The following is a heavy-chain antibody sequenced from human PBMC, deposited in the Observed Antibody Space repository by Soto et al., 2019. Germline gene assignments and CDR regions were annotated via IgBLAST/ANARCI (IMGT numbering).Heavy chain of an antibody. CDR3: ARDRDNYYDSSGYYSTWCYFDY. V-gene: IGHV4-4*07. D-gene: IGHD3-22*01. Sequence: QVQLQESGPGLVKPSETLSLTCTVSGGSISSYYWSWIRQPAGKGLEWIGRIYTSGSTNYNPSLKSRVTMSVDTSKNQFSLKLSSVTAADTAVYYCARDRDNYYDSSGYYSTWCYFDYWGQGTLVTVSS. CDR2: IYTSGST. CDR1: GGSISSYY. J-gene: IGHJ4*02.